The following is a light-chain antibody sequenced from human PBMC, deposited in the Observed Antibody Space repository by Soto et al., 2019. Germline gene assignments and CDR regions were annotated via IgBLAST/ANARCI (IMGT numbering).Light chain of an antibody. Sequence: QSVLTQPPSVSGAPGQRVTISCTGSSSNIGAGYDVHWYQQLPGTAPKVLIYGDSYRPSGVPDRFSGSKSGTSASLAITGLQAEDEAEYFCQSYETSLRGHVFGTGTKVTVL. J-gene: IGLJ1*01. V-gene: IGLV1-40*01. CDR3: QSYETSLRGHV. CDR1: SSNIGAGYD. CDR2: GDS.